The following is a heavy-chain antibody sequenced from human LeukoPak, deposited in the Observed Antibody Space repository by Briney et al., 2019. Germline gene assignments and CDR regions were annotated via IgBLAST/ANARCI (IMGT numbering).Heavy chain of an antibody. CDR2: IYPGDSDT. V-gene: IGHV5-51*01. D-gene: IGHD2-2*01. J-gene: IGHJ6*02. CDR3: ASHIVVAEDWYGMDV. CDR1: GYRFTSYW. Sequence: GESLKISFQGSGYRFTSYWIGWVRPMPGKGLEWMGIIYPGDSDTRCSPSFQGQVTISADKSISTAYLQWSSLKASDTAMYYCASHIVVAEDWYGMDVWGQGTTVTVSS.